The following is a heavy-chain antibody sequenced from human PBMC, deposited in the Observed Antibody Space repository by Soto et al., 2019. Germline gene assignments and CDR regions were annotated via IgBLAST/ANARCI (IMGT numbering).Heavy chain of an antibody. J-gene: IGHJ6*02. Sequence: QITLKESGPTLVKPTQTLTLTCTFSGFSLSTSGVGVGWIRQPPGKALEWLALIYWDDDKRYSPSLKSRLTITKDTSKSQVVLTMTNMDPVDTATYYCAHSGIAVAGLPARGMDVWGQGTTVTVSS. CDR1: GFSLSTSGVG. D-gene: IGHD6-19*01. CDR3: AHSGIAVAGLPARGMDV. V-gene: IGHV2-5*02. CDR2: IYWDDDK.